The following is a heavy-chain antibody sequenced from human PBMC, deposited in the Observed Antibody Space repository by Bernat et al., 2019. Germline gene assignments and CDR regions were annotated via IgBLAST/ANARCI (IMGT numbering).Heavy chain of an antibody. J-gene: IGHJ4*02. CDR1: GFTFSDYW. CDR2: ISSDKSAQ. Sequence: EVQLVESGGNLVQPGGSLRLSCAVSGFTFSDYWMTWVRQAPGKGLEWVATISSDKSAQHYVDSVKGRFIISRDNSKNTLYLQMNSLRAEDTAVYYCARGSGLVAIDYWGQGTLVTVSS. D-gene: IGHD3-10*01. V-gene: IGHV3-7*01. CDR3: ARGSGLVAIDY.